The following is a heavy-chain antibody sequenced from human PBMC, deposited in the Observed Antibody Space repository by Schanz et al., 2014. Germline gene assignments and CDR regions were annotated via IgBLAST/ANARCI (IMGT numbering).Heavy chain of an antibody. D-gene: IGHD3-3*01. Sequence: QLHLQESGPGLAKPSETLSLICSVSGGSISTSSRYWGWIRQSPGKGLEWLGSLYYTGKTHYNPPLKSKVTISLDPPKNQFSLNLTSVTAADTAVYYCVRHGNYEFWHGPTPQFENWGQGTLVTVS. V-gene: IGHV4-39*01. CDR1: GGSISTSSRY. CDR3: VRHGNYEFWHGPTPQFEN. J-gene: IGHJ4*02. CDR2: LYYTGKT.